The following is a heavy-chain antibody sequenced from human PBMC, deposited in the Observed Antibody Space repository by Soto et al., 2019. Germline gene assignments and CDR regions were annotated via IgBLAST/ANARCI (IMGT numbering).Heavy chain of an antibody. D-gene: IGHD5-18*01. V-gene: IGHV1-69*01. J-gene: IGHJ1*01. CDR3: AKEGYSYGYLLFQLQYFQH. CDR1: GGTFSSYA. CDR2: IIPIFGTA. Sequence: QVQLVQSGAEVKKPGSSVKVSCKASGGTFSSYAISWVRQAPGQGLEWMGGIIPIFGTANYAQKFQGRVTITADESTSTAYMELSSLRSEDTAVYYCAKEGYSYGYLLFQLQYFQHWGQGTLVTVSS.